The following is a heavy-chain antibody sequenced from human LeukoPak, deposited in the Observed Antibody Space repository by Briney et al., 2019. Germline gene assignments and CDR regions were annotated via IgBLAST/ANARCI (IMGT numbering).Heavy chain of an antibody. CDR2: ISYDGSGK. CDR3: ARSQKGYFDY. J-gene: IGHJ4*02. CDR1: GFTFSNFA. V-gene: IGHV3-30*03. Sequence: GRPLRLSCAASGFTFSNFAMHWVRQAPGKGLEWVTVISYDGSGKYYADSVKGRFTISRDNSKNTLYLQMNSLRAEDTAVYYCARSQKGYFDYWGQGTLVTVSS.